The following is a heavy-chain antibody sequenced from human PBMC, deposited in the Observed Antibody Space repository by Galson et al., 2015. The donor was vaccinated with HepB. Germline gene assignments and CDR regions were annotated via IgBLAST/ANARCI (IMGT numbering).Heavy chain of an antibody. Sequence: SVKVSCKASGYTFTSYGISWVRQAPGQGLEWMGWISAYNGNTNYAQKLQGRVTMTTDTSTSTAYMELRSLRSDDTAVYYCARARGDSSSWYNWFDPWGQGTLVTVSS. CDR2: ISAYNGNT. CDR1: GYTFTSYG. CDR3: ARARGDSSSWYNWFDP. D-gene: IGHD6-13*01. J-gene: IGHJ5*02. V-gene: IGHV1-18*04.